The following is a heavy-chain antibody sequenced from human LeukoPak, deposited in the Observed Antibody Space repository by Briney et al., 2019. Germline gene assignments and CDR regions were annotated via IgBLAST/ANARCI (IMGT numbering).Heavy chain of an antibody. CDR2: INSDGSST. CDR3: ARRGYYDSSGNGFDY. CDR1: GFTFSTYW. D-gene: IGHD3-22*01. V-gene: IGHV3-74*01. J-gene: IGHJ4*02. Sequence: GGSLRLSCAASGFTFSTYWMHWVRQGPGKGLVWVSRINSDGSSTTYADSVKGRFTISRDNAKNTLYLQMNSLRAEDTAVYYCARRGYYDSSGNGFDYWGQETLVTVSS.